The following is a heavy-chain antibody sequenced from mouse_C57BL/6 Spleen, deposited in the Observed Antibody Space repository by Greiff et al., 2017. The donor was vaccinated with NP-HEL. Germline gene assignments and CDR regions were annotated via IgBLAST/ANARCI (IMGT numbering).Heavy chain of an antibody. CDR2: ISDGGSYT. Sequence: EVMLVESGGGLVKPGGSLKLSCAASGFTFSSYAMSWVRQTPEKRLEWVATISDGGSYTYYPDNVKGRFTISRDNAKNNLYLQMSHLKSEDTAMYYCARGEVATSYFDYWGQGTTLTVSS. CDR1: GFTFSSYA. D-gene: IGHD1-1*01. J-gene: IGHJ2*01. V-gene: IGHV5-4*03. CDR3: ARGEVATSYFDY.